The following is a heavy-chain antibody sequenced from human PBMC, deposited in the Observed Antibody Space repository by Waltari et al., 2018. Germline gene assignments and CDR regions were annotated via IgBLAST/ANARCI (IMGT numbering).Heavy chain of an antibody. D-gene: IGHD3-16*01. V-gene: IGHV4-39*01. CDR2: IYYDDRT. CDR3: ATHPPSQLGVVLNWFDP. CDR1: GVSITDSDYY. Sequence: QVQLQESGPGLAKPSETLSLTCTVSGVSITDSDYYWGWIRQPPGKALEWVGTIYYDDRTFYNPSLKSRVTISVDTSKNQFSLKVNSVTAADTAVYYCATHPPSQLGVVLNWFDPWGQGILVTVSS. J-gene: IGHJ5*02.